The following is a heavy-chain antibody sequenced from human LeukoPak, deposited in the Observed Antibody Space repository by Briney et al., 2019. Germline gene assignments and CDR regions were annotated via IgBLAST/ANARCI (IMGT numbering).Heavy chain of an antibody. CDR1: GGSFSGYY. CDR2: INHIGST. J-gene: IGHJ5*02. D-gene: IGHD3-10*01. CDR3: ARREGGITMVRGVKVFDP. Sequence: SETLSLTCAAYGGSFSGYYWSWIRQPPGEGLEWIGEINHIGSTNYNPSLKSRVTISVDTSKNQFSLKLSSVTAADTAVYYCARREGGITMVRGVKVFDPWGQGTLVTVSS. V-gene: IGHV4-34*01.